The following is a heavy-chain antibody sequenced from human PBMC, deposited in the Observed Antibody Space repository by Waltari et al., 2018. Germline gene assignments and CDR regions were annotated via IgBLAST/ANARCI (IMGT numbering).Heavy chain of an antibody. Sequence: QLQLQESGPGLVKPSETLSLTCTVSGGSISSSSYYWGWIRQPPGKGLEWIGSIYYSGSTYYNPSLKSRVTISVDTSKNQFSLKLSSVTAADTAVYYCAREWQGWDYGGNSEGDYWGQGTLVTVSS. D-gene: IGHD4-17*01. CDR3: AREWQGWDYGGNSEGDY. V-gene: IGHV4-39*07. J-gene: IGHJ4*02. CDR1: GGSISSSSYY. CDR2: IYYSGST.